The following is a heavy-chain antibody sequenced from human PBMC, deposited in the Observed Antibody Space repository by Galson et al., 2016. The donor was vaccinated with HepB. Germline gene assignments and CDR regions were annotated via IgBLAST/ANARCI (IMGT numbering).Heavy chain of an antibody. J-gene: IGHJ3*01. D-gene: IGHD3-10*01. Sequence: SLRLSCAASGFTFLSFSMGWVRQAPGKGLEWVANIKEGGSNEDYVDSVRGRFTISRDNAKNVVYMEMNNLRVEDTAIYYCVRHGFQWVVQGAFDVWAQGTMVTVSS. CDR1: GFTFLSFS. CDR3: VRHGFQWVVQGAFDV. CDR2: IKEGGSNE. V-gene: IGHV3-7*01.